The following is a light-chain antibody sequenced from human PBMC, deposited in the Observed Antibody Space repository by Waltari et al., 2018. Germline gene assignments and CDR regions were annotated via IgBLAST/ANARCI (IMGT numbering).Light chain of an antibody. J-gene: IGLJ3*02. Sequence: QSALTQTASVSGSPGQAITISCSGTTSDIGQYNLVSWYQQHPGKAPTLIIYDVNKRPSGVSNSFSGSKSGNTAFLTISGLQSADEADYYCCSYAGSAISMFGGGTK. CDR3: CSYAGSAISM. CDR1: TSDIGQYNL. CDR2: DVN. V-gene: IGLV2-23*02.